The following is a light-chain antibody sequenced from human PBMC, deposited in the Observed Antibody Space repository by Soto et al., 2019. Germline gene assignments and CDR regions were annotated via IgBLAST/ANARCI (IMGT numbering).Light chain of an antibody. CDR3: QQYGHSLWT. J-gene: IGKJ1*01. Sequence: DIVSTQSPGTLSLSPGERASLSCRASQSVSSGHLAWYQQKPGQAPRLLIYGASSRATGIPDRFSGSGSGTDFTLTISRLEPEDYAVYYCQQYGHSLWTFGQGTKVDI. CDR2: GAS. CDR1: QSVSSGH. V-gene: IGKV3-20*01.